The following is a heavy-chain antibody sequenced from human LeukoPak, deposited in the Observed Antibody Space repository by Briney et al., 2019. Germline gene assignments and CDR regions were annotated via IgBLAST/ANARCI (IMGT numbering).Heavy chain of an antibody. J-gene: IGHJ4*02. D-gene: IGHD6-13*01. CDR2: IIPIFGTA. CDR1: GGTFSSYA. CDR3: AITGGQQLVGAYFDY. Sequence: SVKVSCTASGGTFSSYAISWVRQAPGQGLEWMGGIIPIFGTANYAQKFQGRVTITADESTSTAYMELSSLRSEDTAVYYCAITGGQQLVGAYFDYWGQGTLVTVSS. V-gene: IGHV1-69*13.